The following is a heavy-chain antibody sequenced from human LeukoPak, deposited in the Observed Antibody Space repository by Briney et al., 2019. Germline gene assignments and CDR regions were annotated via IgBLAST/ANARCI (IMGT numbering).Heavy chain of an antibody. D-gene: IGHD3-22*01. CDR3: ARGRHDSSGYYYYYYMDV. J-gene: IGHJ6*03. CDR1: GGSISSYY. V-gene: IGHV4-59*01. Sequence: PSETLSLTCTVSGGSISSYYWSWIRQPPGKGLEWIGYIYYSGSTNYNPSLKSRVTISVDTSKNQFSLKLRSVTAADTAVYYCARGRHDSSGYYYYYYMDVWGKGTTVTISS. CDR2: IYYSGST.